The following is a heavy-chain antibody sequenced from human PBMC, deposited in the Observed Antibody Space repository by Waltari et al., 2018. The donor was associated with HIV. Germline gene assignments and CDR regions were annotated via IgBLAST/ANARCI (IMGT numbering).Heavy chain of an antibody. CDR2: IYTGGNI. D-gene: IGHD2-15*01. Sequence: EMQLAESGGGLAQPGKSLRLSCAASGFSVTAPFMGWTRQAPGKGLEWVSVIYTGGNILYADSVRGRFTISRDSSRNTLDLQMDNLRDEDTAVYYCARGGPGGSQPFDHWGQGTLVTVSS. CDR3: ARGGPGGSQPFDH. CDR1: GFSVTAPF. J-gene: IGHJ4*02. V-gene: IGHV3-53*01.